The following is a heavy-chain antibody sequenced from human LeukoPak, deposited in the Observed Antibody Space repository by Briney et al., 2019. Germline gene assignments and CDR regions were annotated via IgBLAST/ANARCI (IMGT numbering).Heavy chain of an antibody. V-gene: IGHV3-48*03. Sequence: GGSLRLSCAASGFTFSSYEMNWVRQAPGKGLEWVSYISSSGGTIYYADSVKVRFTISRDNAKNSLYLQMNSLRAEDTAVYYCARERWGRLDYWGQGTLVTVSS. CDR3: ARERWGRLDY. J-gene: IGHJ4*02. CDR2: ISSSGGTI. D-gene: IGHD4-23*01. CDR1: GFTFSSYE.